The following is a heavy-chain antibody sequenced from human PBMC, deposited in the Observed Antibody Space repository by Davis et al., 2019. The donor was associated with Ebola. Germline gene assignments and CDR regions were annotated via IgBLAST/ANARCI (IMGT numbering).Heavy chain of an antibody. CDR3: ARGPKRGWYFYY. J-gene: IGHJ4*02. CDR2: INHSGST. D-gene: IGHD6-19*01. Sequence: SETLSLTCAVYGGSFSGYYWSWIRQPPGKGLGWIGEINHSGSTNYNPSLKSRVTISVDTSKNQFSLKLSSVTAADTAVYYCARGPKRGWYFYYWGQGTLVTVSS. V-gene: IGHV4-34*01. CDR1: GGSFSGYY.